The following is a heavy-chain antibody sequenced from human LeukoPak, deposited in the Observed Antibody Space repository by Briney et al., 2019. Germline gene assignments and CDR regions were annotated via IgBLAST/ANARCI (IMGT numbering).Heavy chain of an antibody. CDR3: ATYRRFPFDF. J-gene: IGHJ4*02. V-gene: IGHV3-48*03. CDR2: ISNSGSTI. Sequence: GSRSLPCASFGFPLISHEMNGTRQAPGNGLEWVSYISNSGSTIYYADSVKGRFTISRDNAKNSLYLQMNSLRAEDTAVYYCATYRRFPFDFWGQGTLVTVSS. CDR1: GFPLISHE. D-gene: IGHD3-3*01.